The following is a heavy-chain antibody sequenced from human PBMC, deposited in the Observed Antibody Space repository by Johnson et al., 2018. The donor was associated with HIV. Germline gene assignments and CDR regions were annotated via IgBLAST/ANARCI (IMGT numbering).Heavy chain of an antibody. V-gene: IGHV3-53*01. CDR1: GFTVSSNY. CDR3: TTDSEGHVFDI. J-gene: IGHJ3*02. CDR2: ISWNSGSI. Sequence: VQLVESGGGLIQPGGSLRLSCAASGFTVSSNYMSWVRQAPGKGLEWVSVISWNSGSIGYADSVKGRFTISRDNAKNSLYLQMNSLKSEDTAVYYCTTDSEGHVFDIWGQGTMVTVSS.